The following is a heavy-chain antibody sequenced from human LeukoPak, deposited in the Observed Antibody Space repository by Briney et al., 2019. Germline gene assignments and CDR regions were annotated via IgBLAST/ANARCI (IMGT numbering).Heavy chain of an antibody. Sequence: SETLSLTCTVSGVSISSYYWSWLRQPPGKGLEWIGYIYYSGSTNYNPSLKSRVTISVDTSKNQFSLKLSSVTAADTAVYYCVRDKYSSGWGPTFWDYWGQGTLVTVSS. J-gene: IGHJ4*02. D-gene: IGHD6-19*01. CDR3: VRDKYSSGWGPTFWDY. CDR1: GVSISSYY. V-gene: IGHV4-59*01. CDR2: IYYSGST.